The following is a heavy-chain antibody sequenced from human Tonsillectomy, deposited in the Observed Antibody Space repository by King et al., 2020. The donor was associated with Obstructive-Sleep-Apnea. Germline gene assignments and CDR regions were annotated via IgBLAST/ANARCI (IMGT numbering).Heavy chain of an antibody. D-gene: IGHD6-13*01. CDR3: VRDVGYQLDF. J-gene: IGHJ4*02. Sequence: QLVQSGGGVVQSGTTLRLSGAASGFNFRRTARHGGRKEKGKGRERGEGRAEEGRTDYYGDSVRGRLTVSRDNSRDTTFLQMKNLRHDDTAVYYCVRDVGYQLDFWGQGTQVTVS. CDR1: GFNFRRTA. CDR2: RAEEGRTD. V-gene: IGHV3-30*03.